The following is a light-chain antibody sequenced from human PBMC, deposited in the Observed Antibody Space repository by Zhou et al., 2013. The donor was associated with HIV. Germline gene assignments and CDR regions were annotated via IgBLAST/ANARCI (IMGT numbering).Light chain of an antibody. J-gene: IGKJ4*01. CDR1: ESISVW. CDR3: QQLYSYPNT. Sequence: DIQMTQSPSTLSASVGDRVSITCRASESISVWLAWYQQKPGKVPKLLIYRTSTLESGVPSRFSGSGSGTDFTLTITSLQPDDFATYYCQQLYSYPNTFGGGTKVEIK. CDR2: RTS. V-gene: IGKV1-5*03.